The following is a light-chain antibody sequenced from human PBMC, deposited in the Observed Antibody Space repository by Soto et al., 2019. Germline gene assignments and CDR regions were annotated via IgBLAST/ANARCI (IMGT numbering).Light chain of an antibody. Sequence: EIMMTQSPATLSVSPGERATLSCRASQSVRSNLAWYQQKPGQAPRLLIYDASTRVTGVPARFSGGGSETEFTLTIHSLQSEDFAVYYCQQYNNWRFTFGPGNKVDIK. V-gene: IGKV3-15*01. CDR1: QSVRSN. CDR2: DAS. CDR3: QQYNNWRFT. J-gene: IGKJ3*01.